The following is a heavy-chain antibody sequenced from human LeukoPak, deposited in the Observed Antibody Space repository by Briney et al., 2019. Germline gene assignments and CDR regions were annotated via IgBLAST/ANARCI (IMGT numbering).Heavy chain of an antibody. CDR3: ARVAVAGTRSFDI. CDR2: IRYDGSNK. J-gene: IGHJ3*02. CDR1: GFTFSSYG. D-gene: IGHD6-19*01. V-gene: IGHV3-30*02. Sequence: GGSLRLSCAASGFTFSSYGMHWVRQAPGKGLEWVAFIRYDGSNKYYADSVKGRFTISRDNSKNTLYLQMNSLRAEDTAVYYCARVAVAGTRSFDIWGQGTMVTVSS.